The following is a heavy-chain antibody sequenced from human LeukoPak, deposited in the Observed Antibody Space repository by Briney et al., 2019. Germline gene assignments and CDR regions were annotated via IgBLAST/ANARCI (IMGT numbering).Heavy chain of an antibody. Sequence: SETLSLTCTVSGGSITSSSYYWGWIRQPPGKGLEWIGSIYFSGSTYHNPSLKSRVTISVDTSKNQLSLKLSSVTAADTAVYYCARDNWSYYYYYMDVWGKGTTVTVSS. CDR1: GGSITSSSYY. V-gene: IGHV4-39*07. CDR3: ARDNWSYYYYYMDV. J-gene: IGHJ6*03. D-gene: IGHD1-20*01. CDR2: IYFSGST.